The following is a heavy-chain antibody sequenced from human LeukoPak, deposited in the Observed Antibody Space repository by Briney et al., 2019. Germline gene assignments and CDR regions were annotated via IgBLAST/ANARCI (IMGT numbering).Heavy chain of an antibody. Sequence: SETLSLTCTVSGGSISSFYWSWIRQPPGKGLEWIGYIYYTGSTNYNSSLKSRVTISVDTSKNQFSLNLSSVTAADTAFYYCARYIVSYPHDAFDIWGQGTMVTVSS. D-gene: IGHD1-26*01. CDR3: ARYIVSYPHDAFDI. CDR2: IYYTGST. CDR1: GGSISSFY. J-gene: IGHJ3*02. V-gene: IGHV4-59*01.